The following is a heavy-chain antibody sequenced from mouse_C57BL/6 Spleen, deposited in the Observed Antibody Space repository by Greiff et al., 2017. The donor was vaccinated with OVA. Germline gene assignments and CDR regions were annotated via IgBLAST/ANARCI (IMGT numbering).Heavy chain of an antibody. CDR3: ARNYATTYYYAMDY. V-gene: IGHV2-2*01. CDR2: IWSGGST. J-gene: IGHJ4*01. CDR1: GFSLTSYG. D-gene: IGHD6-1*01. Sequence: VQLQQSGPGLVQPSQSLSITCTVSGFSLTSYGVHWVRQSPGKGLEWLGVIWSGGSTDYNAAFISRLSISKDNSNSQVFFKMNSLQADDTAIYYCARNYATTYYYAMDYWGQGTSVTVSS.